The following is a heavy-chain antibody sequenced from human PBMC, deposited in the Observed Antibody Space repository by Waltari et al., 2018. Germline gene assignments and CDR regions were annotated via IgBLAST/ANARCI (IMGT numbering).Heavy chain of an antibody. Sequence: QVQLQESGPGLVKPSGTLSLTCAVSGGSISSSNWWSWVRQPPGKGLGWIGEIYHSGSTNYNPSLKSRVTISVDKSKNQFSLKLSSVTAADTAVYYCARVRTLYYYDSSGYYLDAFDIWGQGTMVTVSS. J-gene: IGHJ3*02. CDR2: IYHSGST. D-gene: IGHD3-22*01. V-gene: IGHV4-4*02. CDR1: GGSISSSNW. CDR3: ARVRTLYYYDSSGYYLDAFDI.